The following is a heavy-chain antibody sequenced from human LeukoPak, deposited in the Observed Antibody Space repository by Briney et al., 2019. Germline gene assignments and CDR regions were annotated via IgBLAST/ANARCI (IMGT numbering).Heavy chain of an antibody. CDR3: ARGQKDIAAAGTTFDY. CDR1: GYTFTGYY. CDR2: INPNSGNT. V-gene: IGHV1-8*02. J-gene: IGHJ4*02. D-gene: IGHD6-13*01. Sequence: GASVKVSCKASGYTFTGYYMHWVRQAPGQGLEWMGRINPNSGNTGYAQKFQGRVTMTRNTSISTAYMELSSLRSEDTAVYYCARGQKDIAAAGTTFDYWGQGTLVTVSS.